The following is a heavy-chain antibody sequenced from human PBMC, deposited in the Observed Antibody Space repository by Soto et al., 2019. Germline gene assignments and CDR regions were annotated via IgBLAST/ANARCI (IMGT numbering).Heavy chain of an antibody. CDR1: GGSISSYY. CDR2: IYTSGST. Sequence: SETLSLTCTVSGGSISSYYWSWIRQPTGKGLEWIGRIYTSGSTNYNPSLKSRVTMSVDTSKNQFSLKLSSVTAADTAVYYCARGDYYDSSGYYAPYYYGMDVWGQGTTVTVSS. V-gene: IGHV4-4*07. CDR3: ARGDYYDSSGYYAPYYYGMDV. D-gene: IGHD3-22*01. J-gene: IGHJ6*02.